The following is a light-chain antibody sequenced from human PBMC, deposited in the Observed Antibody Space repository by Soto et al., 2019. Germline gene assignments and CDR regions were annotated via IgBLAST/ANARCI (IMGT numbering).Light chain of an antibody. V-gene: IGKV3-20*01. J-gene: IGKJ1*01. CDR2: GAS. CDR1: QSVSSNF. Sequence: EIVLTQSPGTLSLSPGERVTLSCRASQSVSSNFLAWYQQKPGQAPRLLLYGASRRATGIPDRFSGSGSGTDFTLNISRLEPEDFAVYSCQQHGSSPRTFGQGTKVEIK. CDR3: QQHGSSPRT.